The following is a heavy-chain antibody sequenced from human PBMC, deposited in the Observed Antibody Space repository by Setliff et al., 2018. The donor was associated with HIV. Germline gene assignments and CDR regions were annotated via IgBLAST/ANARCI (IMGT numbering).Heavy chain of an antibody. CDR3: ARDRALRFSKSPSFNYFDV. CDR2: INHSGHT. D-gene: IGHD3-10*01. J-gene: IGHJ4*02. CDR1: GESFSGYS. Sequence: SETLSLTCAVYGESFSGYSWSWIRQPPGKGLEWIGEINHSGHTYYNPSHKSRLTMSVDTAKNRFPLKLISVTAADTAVYYCARDRALRFSKSPSFNYFDVWGQGALVTVSS. V-gene: IGHV4-34*01.